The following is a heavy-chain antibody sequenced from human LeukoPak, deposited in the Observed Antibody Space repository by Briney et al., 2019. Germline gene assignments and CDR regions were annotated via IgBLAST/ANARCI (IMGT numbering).Heavy chain of an antibody. D-gene: IGHD3-10*01. CDR1: GFTFSDVW. V-gene: IGHV3-15*01. Sequence: GGSLKLSCAASGFTFSDVWMNWVRQAPGKGLEWVAPIKSRSDGGTTDYATPLKGRFTISTDDSKNTLHLQRNSLIREDTAVYYCPTARSGFHEGAAGYDCGWGYSFDPWGQGPLVTVSS. CDR3: PTARSGFHEGAAGYDCGWGYSFDP. CDR2: IKSRSDGGTT. J-gene: IGHJ5*02.